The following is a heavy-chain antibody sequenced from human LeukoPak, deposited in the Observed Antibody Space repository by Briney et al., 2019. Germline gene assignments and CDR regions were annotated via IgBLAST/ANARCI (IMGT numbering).Heavy chain of an antibody. Sequence: SETLSLTCTVSGGSISSHYWSWIRQPPGKGLEWIGYIYYSGSTNYNPSLKSRVTISVDTSKNQFSLKLSSVTAADTAVYYCARSRAAGLYYFDHWGQGTLVTVSS. CDR2: IYYSGST. J-gene: IGHJ4*02. D-gene: IGHD6-13*01. V-gene: IGHV4-59*11. CDR1: GGSISSHY. CDR3: ARSRAAGLYYFDH.